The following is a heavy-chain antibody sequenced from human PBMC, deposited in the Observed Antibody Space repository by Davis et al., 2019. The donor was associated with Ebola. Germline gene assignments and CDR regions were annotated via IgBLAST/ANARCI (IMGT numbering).Heavy chain of an antibody. CDR1: GYSFTSYW. CDR2: IYPGDSDT. D-gene: IGHD6-19*01. V-gene: IGHV5-51*01. CDR3: ARLWGSSGWYIGNYFDY. Sequence: PGGSLRLSCKGSGYSFTSYWIGWVRQMPGKGLEWMGIIYPGDSDTRYSPSFQGQVTISAGKSISTAYLQWSSLKASDTAMYYCARLWGSSGWYIGNYFDYWGQGTLVTVSS. J-gene: IGHJ4*02.